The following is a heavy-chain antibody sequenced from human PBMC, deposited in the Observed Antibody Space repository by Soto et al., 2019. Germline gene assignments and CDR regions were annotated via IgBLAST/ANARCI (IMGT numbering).Heavy chain of an antibody. CDR2: IYYSGST. CDR1: GGSISSSSYY. D-gene: IGHD3-16*02. Sequence: KPSETLSLTCTVSGGSISSSSYYWGWIRQPPGKGLEWIGSIYYSGSTYYNPSLKSRVTISVDTSKNQFSLKLSSVTAADTAVYYCARRSSMITFGGVIFFGGMDVWGQGTTVTVSS. V-gene: IGHV4-39*01. J-gene: IGHJ6*02. CDR3: ARRSSMITFGGVIFFGGMDV.